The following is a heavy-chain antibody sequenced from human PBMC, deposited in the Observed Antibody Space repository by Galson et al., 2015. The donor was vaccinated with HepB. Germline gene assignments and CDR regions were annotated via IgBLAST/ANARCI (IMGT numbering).Heavy chain of an antibody. CDR2: IFYSGIT. Sequence: ETLSLTCTVSGASIRSEGHWWGWIRQPPGKGLEWMGSIFYSGITHYNPSLKSRVPMSVDTSKNPFSLNLSSMTAADTAVYYCARQVGYGSWYFDLWGRDILVTVSS. D-gene: IGHD5-12*01. CDR3: ARQVGYGSWYFDL. V-gene: IGHV4-39*01. J-gene: IGHJ2*01. CDR1: GASIRSEGHW.